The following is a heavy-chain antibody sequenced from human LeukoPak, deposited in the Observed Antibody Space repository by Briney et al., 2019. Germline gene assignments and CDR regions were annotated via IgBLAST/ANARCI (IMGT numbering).Heavy chain of an antibody. J-gene: IGHJ4*02. Sequence: SETLSLTCAVYRGSFSGYYWSWIRQPPGKGLEWIGEIHHSGSTNYNPSLKSRVTISVDTSKNQFSLKLSSVTAADTAVYYCARHVRPLDSMVQGLINYWGQGTLVTVSS. V-gene: IGHV4-34*01. CDR2: IHHSGST. D-gene: IGHD3-10*01. CDR1: RGSFSGYY. CDR3: ARHVRPLDSMVQGLINY.